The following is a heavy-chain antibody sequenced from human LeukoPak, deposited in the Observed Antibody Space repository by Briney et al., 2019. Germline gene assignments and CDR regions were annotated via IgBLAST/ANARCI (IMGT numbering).Heavy chain of an antibody. CDR3: ARRYCSGGSCNFDY. CDR2: IYPSDSDT. J-gene: IGHJ4*02. Sequence: GESLQISCKGSGYRFTNYWIGWVRPMPGKGLEWMGSIYPSDSDTRYSPSFQGQVTISADKSISTAYLQWSSLKASDTAMFYCARRYCSGGSCNFDYWGQGTLVTVSS. D-gene: IGHD2-15*01. V-gene: IGHV5-51*01. CDR1: GYRFTNYW.